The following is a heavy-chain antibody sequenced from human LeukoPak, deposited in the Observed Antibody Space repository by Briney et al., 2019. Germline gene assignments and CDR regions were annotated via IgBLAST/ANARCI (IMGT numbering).Heavy chain of an antibody. CDR1: GFSLSTRGVG. J-gene: IGHJ4*02. CDR3: ARSDYDFWSGYEFDY. D-gene: IGHD3-3*01. V-gene: IGHV2-5*01. CDR2: IYWNDDK. Sequence: SGPTLVNPTQTLTLTCTFSGFSLSTRGVGVGWIRQPPGKALEWLALIYWNDDKRYSPSLKSRLTITKDTSKNQVVLTMTNMDPVDTATYYCARSDYDFWSGYEFDYWGQGTLVTVSS.